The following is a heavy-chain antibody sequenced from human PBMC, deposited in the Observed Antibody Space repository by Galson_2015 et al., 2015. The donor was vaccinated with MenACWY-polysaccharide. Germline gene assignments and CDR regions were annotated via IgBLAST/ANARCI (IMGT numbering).Heavy chain of an antibody. D-gene: IGHD6-13*01. CDR3: AKDRYSSSWYFDY. Sequence: SLRLSCAASGFTFSSYAMSWVRQVPGKGLEWVSGISGSGGSTYYADSVKGRFTTSRDNSKNMLYLQMNSLRAEDTAVYYRAKDRYSSSWYFDYWGQGTLVTVSS. J-gene: IGHJ4*02. V-gene: IGHV3-23*01. CDR1: GFTFSSYA. CDR2: ISGSGGST.